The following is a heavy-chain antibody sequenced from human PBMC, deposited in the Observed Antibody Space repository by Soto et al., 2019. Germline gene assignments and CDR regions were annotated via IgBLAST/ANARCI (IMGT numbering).Heavy chain of an antibody. CDR3: ATGRSEVVPGAMDT. CDR1: GDSFSNYY. V-gene: IGHV4-4*07. J-gene: IGHJ5*02. CDR2: IYPTGST. D-gene: IGHD2-2*01. Sequence: QVQLQKSGPGLVKPSETLSLSCTVSGDSFSNYYCNWVRKSAGKGLEWIGRIYPTGSTTYNPSLKSRLTMSVDTSKNQFSLRLTSMTAADTAVYYCATGRSEVVPGAMDTWGQGTLVTVSS.